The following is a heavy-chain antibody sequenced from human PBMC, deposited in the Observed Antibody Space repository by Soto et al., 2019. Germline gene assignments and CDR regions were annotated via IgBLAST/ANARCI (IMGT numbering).Heavy chain of an antibody. CDR2: ISYDGSNK. J-gene: IGHJ6*02. Sequence: GGSLRLSCAASGFTFSSYGMHWVRQAPGKGLEWVAVISYDGSNKYYADSVKGRFTISRDNSKNTLYLQMNSLRAEDTAVYYCAKGYGGSKPGLLDVWGQGTTVTVSS. V-gene: IGHV3-30*18. CDR1: GFTFSSYG. D-gene: IGHD2-15*01. CDR3: AKGYGGSKPGLLDV.